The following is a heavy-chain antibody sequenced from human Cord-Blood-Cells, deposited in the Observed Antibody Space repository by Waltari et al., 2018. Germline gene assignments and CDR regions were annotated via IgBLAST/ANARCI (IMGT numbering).Heavy chain of an antibody. V-gene: IGHV1-24*01. Sequence: QVQLVQSGAEVKKPGASVKVSCKVSGYTLTELSMHWVRQAPGKRLEWMGGFDPEDGETIYAQKFQGRVTMTEDTSTDTAYMELSSLRSEDTAVYYCATPSPITIFGVGPDAFDIWGQGTMVTVSS. J-gene: IGHJ3*02. CDR2: FDPEDGET. CDR1: GYTLTELS. CDR3: ATPSPITIFGVGPDAFDI. D-gene: IGHD3-3*01.